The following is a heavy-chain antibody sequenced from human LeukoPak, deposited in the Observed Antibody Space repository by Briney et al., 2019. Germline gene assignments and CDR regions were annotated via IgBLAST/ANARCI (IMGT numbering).Heavy chain of an antibody. V-gene: IGHV3-23*01. CDR3: AKASTTNITGSNFHP. D-gene: IGHD4-17*01. CDR2: LTDTGTST. CDR1: GFTFRSYA. J-gene: IGHJ1*01. Sequence: GGSLRLSCAASGFTFRSYAMSWVRQAPGKGLEWVSTLTDTGTSTDDAASVKGRFTISRDNSRSTPFLQMNSLTAGDTAVYFCAKASTTNITGSNFHPWGQGNLVTVSS.